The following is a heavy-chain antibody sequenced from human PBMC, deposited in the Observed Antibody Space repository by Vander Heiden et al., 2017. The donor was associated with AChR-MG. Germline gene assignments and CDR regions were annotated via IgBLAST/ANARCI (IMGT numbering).Heavy chain of an antibody. CDR3: AKDMGAAAGLGLDV. CDR1: GFTFDDYA. CDR2: ISWNSGSI. V-gene: IGHV3-9*01. J-gene: IGHJ6*02. Sequence: EVQLVESGGGLVQPGRSLRLSCAASGFTFDDYAMHWFRQAPGKGLEWVSGISWNSGSIGYADSVKGRFTISRDNAKNSLYLQMNSLRAEDTALYYCAKDMGAAAGLGLDVWGQGTTVTVSS. D-gene: IGHD6-13*01.